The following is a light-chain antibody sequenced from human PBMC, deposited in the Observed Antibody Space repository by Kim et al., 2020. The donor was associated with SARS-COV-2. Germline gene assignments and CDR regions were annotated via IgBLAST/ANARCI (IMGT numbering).Light chain of an antibody. V-gene: IGKV3-20*01. Sequence: EIVLTQSPGTLSLYPGEAVTLSCRASQSLTSSYLTWYQHKPGQAPRLLIYGASSRATGIPDRFSGSGSGTDFTLSISRLEPEDFAVYYCQLSGPSPPFAFGQGTKLEI. CDR1: QSLTSSY. CDR2: GAS. J-gene: IGKJ2*01. CDR3: QLSGPSPPFA.